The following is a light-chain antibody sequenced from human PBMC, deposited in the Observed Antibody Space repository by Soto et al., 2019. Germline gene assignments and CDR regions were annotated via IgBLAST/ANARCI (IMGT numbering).Light chain of an antibody. V-gene: IGKV1-5*03. Sequence: DIQMTQSPSTLSASVGDRVTITCRASQSVDTCLAWYQQKPAKAPHLLIYKASSLDTGNPSRFSGSGSVTAFALTISSRQPDDVAASYCPQFCRYPWTFGQGTNVEIK. CDR3: PQFCRYPWT. CDR1: QSVDTC. J-gene: IGKJ1*01. CDR2: KAS.